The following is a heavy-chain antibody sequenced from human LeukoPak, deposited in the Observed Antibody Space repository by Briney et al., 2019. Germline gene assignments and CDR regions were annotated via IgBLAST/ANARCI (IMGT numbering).Heavy chain of an antibody. CDR3: ARIGFSSSSFDY. V-gene: IGHV3-7*01. J-gene: IGHJ4*02. CDR1: GFTFINYW. Sequence: SGGSLRLSCAASGFTFINYWMSWVRQATGKGLEWVANLKEDGSVNYYVDSVKGRFTISRDNAKNLLYLQMSSLRAEDTAVYYCARIGFSSSSFDYWGQGTLVTVSS. CDR2: LKEDGSVN. D-gene: IGHD6-6*01.